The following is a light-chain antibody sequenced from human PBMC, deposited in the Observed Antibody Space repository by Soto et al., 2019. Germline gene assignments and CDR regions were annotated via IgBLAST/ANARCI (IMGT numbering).Light chain of an antibody. CDR2: EVS. V-gene: IGLV2-8*01. J-gene: IGLJ2*01. CDR3: SSYGGYNNVI. Sequence: QSALTQPPSASGSPGQSVTISCTGTSSDVGGYNYVSWYQQHPDKALKLIIYEVSKRPSGVPDRFSGSKSGNTASLTVSGLQAEDEADYYCSSYGGYNNVIFGGGTKLTVL. CDR1: SSDVGGYNY.